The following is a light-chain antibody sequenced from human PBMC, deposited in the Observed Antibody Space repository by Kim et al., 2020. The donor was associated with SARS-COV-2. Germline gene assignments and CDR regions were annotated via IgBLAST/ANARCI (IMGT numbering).Light chain of an antibody. CDR2: GAS. CDR3: QQYFSLST. J-gene: IGKJ2*01. V-gene: IGKV1-5*03. CDR1: QNINNV. Sequence: RSASGGDRITSTCRASQNINNVLAWDQKKPGRALKLLIDGASSLQSGVPTRFTGRGSGTEFSLTISSLQPDDFATCYCQQYFSLSTFGQGTKLEI.